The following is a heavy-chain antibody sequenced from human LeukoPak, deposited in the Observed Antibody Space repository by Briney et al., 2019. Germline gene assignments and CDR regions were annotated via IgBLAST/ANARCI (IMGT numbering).Heavy chain of an antibody. V-gene: IGHV3-23*01. D-gene: IGHD1-26*01. J-gene: IGHJ4*02. Sequence: PGACLRLFCAVWIFAHSIYAMRWVRHARGRGLVWVSAISGSGGSKFCADSVKGRFTISRDNSKNTLYMQMNSLRAEDTAVYYCAKYPTKWELLPRNYWGQGTLVTVSS. CDR1: IFAHSIYA. CDR2: ISGSGGSK. CDR3: AKYPTKWELLPRNY.